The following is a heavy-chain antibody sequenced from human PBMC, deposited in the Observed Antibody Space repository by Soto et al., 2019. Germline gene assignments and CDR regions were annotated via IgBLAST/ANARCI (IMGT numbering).Heavy chain of an antibody. CDR3: ARSGAVAGLHY. Sequence: EVQLVESGGGLVQPGGSLRVSCAASGFTFSSHWMHWVRQAPGKGLVWVSRINSDGSGTSYADSVKGRFTISRDNAKNTLYLQMKSLRAEDTAIYYCARSGAVAGLHYWGQGTLVTVSS. D-gene: IGHD6-19*01. CDR1: GFTFSSHW. V-gene: IGHV3-74*01. CDR2: INSDGSGT. J-gene: IGHJ4*02.